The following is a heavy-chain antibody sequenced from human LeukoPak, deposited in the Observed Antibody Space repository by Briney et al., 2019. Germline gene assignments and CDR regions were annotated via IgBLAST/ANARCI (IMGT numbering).Heavy chain of an antibody. D-gene: IGHD3-9*01. CDR2: IIPILGIA. CDR1: GGTFSSYA. CDR3: ARNYDILTGHKYYFDY. Sequence: SVEVSCKASGGTFSSYAISWVRQAPGQGLEWMGRIIPILGIANYAQKFQGRVTITADKSTSTAYMELSSLRSEDTAVYYCARNYDILTGHKYYFDYWGQGTLVTVSS. J-gene: IGHJ4*02. V-gene: IGHV1-69*04.